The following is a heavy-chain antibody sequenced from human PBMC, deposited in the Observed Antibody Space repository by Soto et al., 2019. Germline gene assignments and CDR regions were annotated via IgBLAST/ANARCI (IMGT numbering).Heavy chain of an antibody. Sequence: QVQLVQSGAEVKNPGASVKVSCKASGYTFTSYGISWVRQAPGQGLEWMGWISAYNGNTNYAQELQGRVTMTTDTSTSTAYMELRSMRSDATAVYYCARVLYYGGNALFDYWGQGTLVTVSS. V-gene: IGHV1-18*04. J-gene: IGHJ4*02. CDR3: ARVLYYGGNALFDY. CDR1: GYTFTSYG. D-gene: IGHD4-17*01. CDR2: ISAYNGNT.